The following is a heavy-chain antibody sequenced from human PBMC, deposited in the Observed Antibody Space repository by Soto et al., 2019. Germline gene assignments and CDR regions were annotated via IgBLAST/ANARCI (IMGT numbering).Heavy chain of an antibody. Sequence: SSETLSLTCSVSGGSMSEYFWSWIRQSPGKALEWIGYIYYLGSTDYNPSLKSRVTISVDTSKRQFSLRLTSVTAADTAVYYCARDGYDGSGSPYPAYWGPGTQITVSS. V-gene: IGHV4-59*01. CDR1: GGSMSEYF. D-gene: IGHD3-10*01. CDR2: IYYLGST. CDR3: ARDGYDGSGSPYPAY. J-gene: IGHJ4*02.